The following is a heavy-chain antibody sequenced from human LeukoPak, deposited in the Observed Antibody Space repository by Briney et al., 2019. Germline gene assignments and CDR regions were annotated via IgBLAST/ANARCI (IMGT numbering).Heavy chain of an antibody. CDR2: INKDESEK. D-gene: IGHD4-17*01. CDR1: GFTFSSYC. Sequence: GGSLRLSCAASGFTFSSYCMSWVRQAPGKGLEWVANINKDESEKYYVDSVKGRFTISRDNAKNSLYLQMNSLRAEDTAVYYCARCRTTVTAMPSYWGQGTLVTVSS. J-gene: IGHJ4*02. V-gene: IGHV3-7*03. CDR3: ARCRTTVTAMPSY.